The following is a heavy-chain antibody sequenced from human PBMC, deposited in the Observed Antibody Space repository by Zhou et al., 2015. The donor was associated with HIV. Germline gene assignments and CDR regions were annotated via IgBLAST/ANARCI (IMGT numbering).Heavy chain of an antibody. CDR3: ARDYTWAFDS. J-gene: IGHJ4*02. D-gene: IGHD3-16*01. CDR1: GFTFSAES. V-gene: IGHV3-48*01. CDR2: ISGIGTPV. Sequence: EVQLVESGGRLGTAVGGSLRLSCEVSGFTFSAESFNWVRQVPGKGLEWLSYISGIGTPVDYADSVKGRFTISRDNGKSTVYLQMNSLTVEDTAVYYCARDYTWAFDSWGQGVLVTVSS.